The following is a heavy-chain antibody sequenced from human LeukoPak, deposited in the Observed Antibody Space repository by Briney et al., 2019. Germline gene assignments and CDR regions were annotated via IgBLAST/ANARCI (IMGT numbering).Heavy chain of an antibody. V-gene: IGHV4-61*02. CDR1: GGSISSGSYY. Sequence: SETLSLTCTVSGGSISSGSYYWSWIRQPAGKGLKWIGRIYTSGSTNYNPSLKSRVTISVDTSKNQFSLKLSSVTAADTAVYYCARDVLRFLEWSYNWFDPWGQGTLVTVSS. CDR2: IYTSGST. CDR3: ARDVLRFLEWSYNWFDP. J-gene: IGHJ5*02. D-gene: IGHD3-3*01.